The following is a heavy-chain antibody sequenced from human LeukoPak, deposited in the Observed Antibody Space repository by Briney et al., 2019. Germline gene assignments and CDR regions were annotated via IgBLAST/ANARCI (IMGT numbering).Heavy chain of an antibody. CDR3: ARDSSGYHFDD. J-gene: IGHJ4*02. V-gene: IGHV3-66*01. D-gene: IGHD3-22*01. Sequence: PGGSLRLSCAASGFTVSSNYMSWVRQAPGKGLEWVSVIYRGGTTYYADSVKGRFTISRDNSKNTLYLQMNSLRAEDTAVYYCARDSSGYHFDDWGQGTLVTVSS. CDR2: IYRGGTT. CDR1: GFTVSSNY.